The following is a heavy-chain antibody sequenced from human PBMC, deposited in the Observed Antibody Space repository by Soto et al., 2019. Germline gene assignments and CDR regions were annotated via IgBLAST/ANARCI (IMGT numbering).Heavy chain of an antibody. CDR2: IYYSGST. CDR1: GGSISSSSYY. CDR3: ARLGVVVPAAMPTGHFDY. V-gene: IGHV4-39*01. D-gene: IGHD2-2*01. J-gene: IGHJ4*02. Sequence: SETLSLTCTVSGGSISSSSYYWGWIRQPPGKGLEWIGSIYYSGSTYYNPSLKSRVTISVDTSKNQFSLKLSSVTAADTAVYYFARLGVVVPAAMPTGHFDYWGQGTLVTVSS.